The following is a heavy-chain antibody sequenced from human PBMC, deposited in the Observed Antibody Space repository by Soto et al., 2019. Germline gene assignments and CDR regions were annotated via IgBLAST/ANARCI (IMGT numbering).Heavy chain of an antibody. J-gene: IGHJ3*02. CDR3: ATRGQQLDLDAFDI. CDR2: IYYSGST. V-gene: IGHV4-39*01. D-gene: IGHD6-13*01. CDR1: GGSISSSSYY. Sequence: QLQLQESGPGLVKPSETLSLTCTVSGGSISSSSYYWGWIRQPPGKGLEWIGSIYYSGSTYYNPSLKSRVTISVDTSKNQFSLKLSSVTAADTAVYYCATRGQQLDLDAFDIWGQGTMVTVSS.